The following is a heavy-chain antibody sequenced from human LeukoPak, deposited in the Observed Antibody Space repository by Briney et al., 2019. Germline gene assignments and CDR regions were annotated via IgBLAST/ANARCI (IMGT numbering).Heavy chain of an antibody. CDR3: ARDLFVT. J-gene: IGHJ5*02. CDR1: GVAFCAFS. V-gene: IGHV3-74*01. Sequence: PGGSLRLSCAASGVAFCAFSMGGVRQAPGKGLVWVSRISRDGDNTDYADSVKGRFPISRDNAKNTLYLLLNSLRAGDTAVYFCARDLFVTWGQGTLVTVSS. CDR2: ISRDGDNT.